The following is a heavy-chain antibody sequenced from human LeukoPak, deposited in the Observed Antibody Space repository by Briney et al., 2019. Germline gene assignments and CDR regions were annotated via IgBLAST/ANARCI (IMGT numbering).Heavy chain of an antibody. CDR3: ARGGLRTYYDFWSGYFHLDY. CDR2: INHSGGT. V-gene: IGHV4-34*01. CDR1: GGSFSGYY. Sequence: SETLSLTCAVYGGSFSGYYWSWIRQPPGKGLEWIGEINHSGGTNYNPSLKSRVTISVDTSENQFSLKLSSVTAADTAVYYCARGGLRTYYDFWSGYFHLDYWGQGTLVTVSS. J-gene: IGHJ4*02. D-gene: IGHD3-3*01.